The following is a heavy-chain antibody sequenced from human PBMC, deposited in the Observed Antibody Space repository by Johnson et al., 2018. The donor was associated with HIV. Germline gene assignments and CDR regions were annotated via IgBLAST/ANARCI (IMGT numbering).Heavy chain of an antibody. V-gene: IGHV3-74*01. CDR1: GFTFSSYC. J-gene: IGHJ3*02. CDR2: INSDGSNT. CDR3: ARDWSAFDI. Sequence: VQLVESGGGLVKPGGSLRLSCAASGFTFSSYCMHWVRQAPGKGLLWVSRINSDGSNTNYADAVKGRFTISRDNSKNTLYLQMNSLRAEDTAVYYCARDWSAFDIWGQGTMVTVSS.